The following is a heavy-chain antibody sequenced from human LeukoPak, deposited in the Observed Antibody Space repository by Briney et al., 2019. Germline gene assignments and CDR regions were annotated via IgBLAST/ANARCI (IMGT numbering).Heavy chain of an antibody. V-gene: IGHV1-18*01. J-gene: IGHJ6*02. Sequence: GASVKVSCKASGYTFTSYGISWVRQAPGQGLEWVGWISAYNGNTNYAQKLQGRVTMTTDTSTSTAYMELRSLRSDDTAVYYCATTISNTYYYYGMDVWGQGTTVTVSS. CDR2: ISAYNGNT. CDR1: GYTFTSYG. D-gene: IGHD3-9*01. CDR3: ATTISNTYYYYGMDV.